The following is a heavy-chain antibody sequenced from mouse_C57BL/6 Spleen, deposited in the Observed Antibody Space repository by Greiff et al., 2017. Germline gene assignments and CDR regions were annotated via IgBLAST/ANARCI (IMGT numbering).Heavy chain of an antibody. V-gene: IGHV1-52*01. J-gene: IGHJ2*01. Sequence: VQLQQPGAELVRPGSSVKLSCKASGYTFTSYWMHWVKQRPIQGLEWIGNIDPSDSDTHYNQKFKDKATLTVDKSSSTAYMQLSSLTSEDSAVYYCAREVGGNDFDYWGQGTTLTVSS. CDR1: GYTFTSYW. CDR2: IDPSDSDT. D-gene: IGHD1-3*01. CDR3: AREVGGNDFDY.